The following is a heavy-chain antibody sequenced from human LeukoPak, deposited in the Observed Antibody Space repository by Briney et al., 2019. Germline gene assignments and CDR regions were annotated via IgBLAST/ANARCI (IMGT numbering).Heavy chain of an antibody. V-gene: IGHV1-46*01. J-gene: IGHJ3*02. CDR1: GYSFTAQY. CDR3: ARVGTNPLPDAFDI. CDR2: INPSGGST. D-gene: IGHD2-2*01. Sequence: ASVKVSCKASGYSFTAQYMHWLRQAPGQGLEWMGIINPSGGSTSYAQKFQGRVTMTRDTSTITVYMELSSLRSEDTAVYYCARVGTNPLPDAFDIWGQGTMVTVSS.